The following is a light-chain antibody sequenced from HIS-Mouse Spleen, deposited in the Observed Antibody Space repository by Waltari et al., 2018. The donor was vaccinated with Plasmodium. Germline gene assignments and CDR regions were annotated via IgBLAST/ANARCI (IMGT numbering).Light chain of an antibody. J-gene: IGLJ2*01. CDR1: AFPKKY. CDR2: EDS. V-gene: IGLV3-10*01. CDR3: YSTDSSGNHRV. Sequence: SYELTQPPSVSVSPGQTARITCSGDAFPKKYAYWYQQKSGQAPVLVIYEDSKRPSGGPERFSGSSSGTMATLTISGAQVEDEADYYCYSTDSSGNHRVFGGGTKLTVL.